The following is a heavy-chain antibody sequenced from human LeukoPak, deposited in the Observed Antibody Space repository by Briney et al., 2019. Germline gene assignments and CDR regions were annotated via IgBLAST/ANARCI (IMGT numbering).Heavy chain of an antibody. Sequence: SETLSLTCTVSGGSITHYYWTWIRQPPGKGLEWIGYIYYSGSTNYNPSLKSRVTISVDTSKNQFSLKLSSVTAADTAVYYCASGDTAMVTDYWGQGTLVTVSS. CDR2: IYYSGST. V-gene: IGHV4-59*01. J-gene: IGHJ4*02. CDR1: GGSITHYY. D-gene: IGHD5-18*01. CDR3: ASGDTAMVTDY.